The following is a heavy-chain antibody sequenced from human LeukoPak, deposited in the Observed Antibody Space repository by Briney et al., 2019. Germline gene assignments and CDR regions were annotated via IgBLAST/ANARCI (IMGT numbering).Heavy chain of an antibody. V-gene: IGHV4-30-4*08. D-gene: IGHD4-23*01. J-gene: IGHJ4*02. Sequence: SETLSLTCTVSGGSISSGDYYWSWIRQPPGKGLEWIGYIYYSGSTNYNPSLKSRVTISVDTSKNQFSLKLSSVTAADTAVYYCARSFDGGLDYWGQGTLVTVSS. CDR2: IYYSGST. CDR3: ARSFDGGLDY. CDR1: GGSISSGDYY.